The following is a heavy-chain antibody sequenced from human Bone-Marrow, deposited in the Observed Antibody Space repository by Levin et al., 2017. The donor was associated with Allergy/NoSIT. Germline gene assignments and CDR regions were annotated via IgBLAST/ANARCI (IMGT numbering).Heavy chain of an antibody. CDR1: GGTFSSYA. CDR3: ARGAQRFLEWLLDWFDP. D-gene: IGHD3-3*01. CDR2: IIPIFGTA. J-gene: IGHJ5*02. Sequence: PVASVKVSCKASGGTFSSYAISWVRQAPGQGLEWMGGIIPIFGTANYAQKFQGRVTITADKSTSTAYMELSSLRSEDTAVYYCARGAQRFLEWLLDWFDPWGQGTLVTVSS. V-gene: IGHV1-69*06.